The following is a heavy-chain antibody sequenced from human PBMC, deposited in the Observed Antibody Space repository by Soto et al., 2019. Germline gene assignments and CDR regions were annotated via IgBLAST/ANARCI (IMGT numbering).Heavy chain of an antibody. J-gene: IGHJ3*02. D-gene: IGHD5-12*01. V-gene: IGHV1-69*13. CDR2: IIPIFGTA. Sequence: GASVKVSCKASGGTFSSYAISWVRQAPGQVLEWMGGIIPIFGTANYAQKFQGRVTITADESTSTAYMELSSLRSEDTAVYYCAKVYSGYDSGAFDIWGQGTMVTVSS. CDR3: AKVYSGYDSGAFDI. CDR1: GGTFSSYA.